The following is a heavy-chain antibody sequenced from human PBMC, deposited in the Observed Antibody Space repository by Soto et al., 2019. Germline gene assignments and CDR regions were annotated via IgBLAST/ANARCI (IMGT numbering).Heavy chain of an antibody. Sequence: PGGSLRLSCAASGFTFSSYTMSWVRQAPGRGLEWVSAISDSGGSTYYADSVKGRFTVSRDNSKHTLFLQVNSLRAEDTAVYYCAKDSFRDWYFDLWGRGTLVTVSS. CDR3: AKDSFRDWYFDL. J-gene: IGHJ2*01. CDR2: ISDSGGST. V-gene: IGHV3-23*01. CDR1: GFTFSSYT.